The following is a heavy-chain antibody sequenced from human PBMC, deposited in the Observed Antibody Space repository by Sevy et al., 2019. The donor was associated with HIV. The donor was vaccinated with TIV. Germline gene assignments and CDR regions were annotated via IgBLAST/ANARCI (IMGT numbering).Heavy chain of an antibody. V-gene: IGHV4-39*01. Sequence: KQSQTLSLTCTVSGVSTSSSSYDWGWIRQPAGKGLEWIASIFFSGSTYYNPSLKSRVTISVDTSKNQFSLKLNSVTAADTALYYCARQGGLVDRAFDYWGQGTLVTVSS. CDR2: IFFSGST. CDR1: GVSTSSSSYD. CDR3: ARQGGLVDRAFDY. D-gene: IGHD3-10*01. J-gene: IGHJ4*02.